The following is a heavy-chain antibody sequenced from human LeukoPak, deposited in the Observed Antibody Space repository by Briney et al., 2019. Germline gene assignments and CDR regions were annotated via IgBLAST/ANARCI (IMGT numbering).Heavy chain of an antibody. Sequence: SETLSLTCTVSGGSISSYYWSWIRQPPGKGLEWIGYIYYGGSTNYNPSLKRRVTISVDTSKTQFSLKLSSVTAADTAVYYCARGYQLLYYWGQGTLVTVSS. J-gene: IGHJ4*02. V-gene: IGHV4-59*01. CDR2: IYYGGST. CDR1: GGSISSYY. CDR3: ARGYQLLYY. D-gene: IGHD2-2*01.